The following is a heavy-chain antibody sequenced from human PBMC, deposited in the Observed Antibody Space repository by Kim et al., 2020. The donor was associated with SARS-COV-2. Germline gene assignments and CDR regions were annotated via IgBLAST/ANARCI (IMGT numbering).Heavy chain of an antibody. V-gene: IGHV3-23*01. J-gene: IGHJ5*02. CDR3: ARTMIVVAKAP. D-gene: IGHD3-22*01. Sequence: AHSRKGRFTISRDNSENTLDLQMNSLRAADTAVYYCARTMIVVAKAPWGQGTLVTVSS.